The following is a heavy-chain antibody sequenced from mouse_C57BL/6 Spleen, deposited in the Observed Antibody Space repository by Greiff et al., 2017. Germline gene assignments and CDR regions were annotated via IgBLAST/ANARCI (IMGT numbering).Heavy chain of an antibody. CDR1: GYTFTSYW. V-gene: IGHV1-55*01. D-gene: IGHD2-5*01. J-gene: IGHJ2*01. Sequence: QVQLQQPGAELAKPGASVKMSCKASGYTFTSYWITWVKQRPGQGLEWIGDIYPGSGSTNYNEKFKSKATLTVDTSSSTAYMQLSSLTSEDSAVYDCAREGAYYSNYAYFDYWGQGTTLTVSS. CDR3: AREGAYYSNYAYFDY. CDR2: IYPGSGST.